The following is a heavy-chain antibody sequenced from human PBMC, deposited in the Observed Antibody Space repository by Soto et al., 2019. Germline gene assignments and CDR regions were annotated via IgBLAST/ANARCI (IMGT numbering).Heavy chain of an antibody. Sequence: PGGSLRLSCAASGFTFSSYAMSWVRQAPGKGLEWVSAISGSGGSTYYADSVKGRFTISRDNSKNTLYLQMNSLRAEDTAVYYCAKDPGLNNYDFWSGSLSYFDYWGQGTLVTVSS. CDR3: AKDPGLNNYDFWSGSLSYFDY. V-gene: IGHV3-23*01. CDR1: GFTFSSYA. J-gene: IGHJ4*02. CDR2: ISGSGGST. D-gene: IGHD3-3*01.